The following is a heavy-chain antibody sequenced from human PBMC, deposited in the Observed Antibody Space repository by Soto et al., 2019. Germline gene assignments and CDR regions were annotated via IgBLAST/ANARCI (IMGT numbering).Heavy chain of an antibody. Sequence: QVQLVESGGGVVQPGRSLRLSCAASGFTFSSYGMHWVRQAPGKGLEWVAVISYDGSNKYYADSVKGRFTISRDNSKNTLYLKMNSLRAEDTAVYYCAKDAPERWGQGTLVTVSS. V-gene: IGHV3-30*18. CDR1: GFTFSSYG. CDR2: ISYDGSNK. J-gene: IGHJ1*01. CDR3: AKDAPER.